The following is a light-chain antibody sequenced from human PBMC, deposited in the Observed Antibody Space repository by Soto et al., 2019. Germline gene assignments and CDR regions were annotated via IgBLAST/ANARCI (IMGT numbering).Light chain of an antibody. Sequence: QSVLTQPPSVSGAPGQSVTISCTGSSSNIGAGYDVHWYQQLPGTAPKLIIYGNSNRPSGVPDRFSGSKSGTSASLAITGLQAEDEADYYCQSYDSSLSGWVFGGGTKLTVL. CDR2: GNS. CDR1: SSNIGAGYD. CDR3: QSYDSSLSGWV. J-gene: IGLJ3*02. V-gene: IGLV1-40*01.